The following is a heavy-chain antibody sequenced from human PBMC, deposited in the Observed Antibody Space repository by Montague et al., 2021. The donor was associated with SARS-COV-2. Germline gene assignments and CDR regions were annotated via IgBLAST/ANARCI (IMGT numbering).Heavy chain of an antibody. V-gene: IGHV4-39*01. D-gene: IGHD3-16*01. Sequence: SETRSLTCNVTGATTNTGTHYWGWIRQPLGKVLEWIGSVYYTGKTYYNPSLKSRVTVSVDTSNNYFSLILTSVTAADTAVYYCARLRQGEDHFDYWGRGTLVTVSS. CDR1: GATTNTGTHY. J-gene: IGHJ4*02. CDR2: VYYTGKT. CDR3: ARLRQGEDHFDY.